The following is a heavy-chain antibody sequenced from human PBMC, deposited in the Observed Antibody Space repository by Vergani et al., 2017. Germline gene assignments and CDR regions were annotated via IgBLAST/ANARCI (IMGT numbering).Heavy chain of an antibody. CDR2: LYTSGST. D-gene: IGHD2-2*01. CDR3: ARDKGGYCSSTSCYAPFGY. Sequence: QVQLQESGPGLVKPSQTLSLTCTVSGGSISSGSYYWSWIRQPAGQGLEWLGRLYTSGSTNYNPSLKSRVTMSVDTSKNQFSLKLSSVTAADTAVYYCARDKGGYCSSTSCYAPFGYWGQGTLVTVSS. V-gene: IGHV4-61*02. J-gene: IGHJ4*02. CDR1: GGSISSGSYY.